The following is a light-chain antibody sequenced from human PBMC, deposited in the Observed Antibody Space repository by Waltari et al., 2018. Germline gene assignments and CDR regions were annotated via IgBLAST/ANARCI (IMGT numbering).Light chain of an antibody. V-gene: IGLV1-51*01. Sequence: QSVLTQPPSVSAAPGQKVTISCSGSSSNIGNNYVSWYQQLPGTAPKLLIYDNDKRPSGIPDRFSASKSGTSATLGITELQTGDEADYYCGTLDDSLSGWVFGGGTRLTVL. CDR2: DND. J-gene: IGLJ3*02. CDR1: SSNIGNNY. CDR3: GTLDDSLSGWV.